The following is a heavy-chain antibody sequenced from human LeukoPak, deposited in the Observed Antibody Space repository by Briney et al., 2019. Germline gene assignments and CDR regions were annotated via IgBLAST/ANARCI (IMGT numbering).Heavy chain of an antibody. D-gene: IGHD4-11*01. J-gene: IGHJ4*02. CDR3: TRWPVTTENYFDY. V-gene: IGHV4-39*01. CDR2: IYHSGST. CDR1: GGSISSGIYY. Sequence: SETLSLTCTVSGGSISSGIYYWGWIRQPPGKGLEWIGSIYHSGSTYYNPSLKSRVTISVDTSKNQFSLKLSSVTAADTAVYYCTRWPVTTENYFDYWGQGTLVTVSS.